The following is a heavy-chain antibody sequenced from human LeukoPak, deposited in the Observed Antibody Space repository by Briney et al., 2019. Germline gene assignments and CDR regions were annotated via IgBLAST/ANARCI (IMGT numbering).Heavy chain of an antibody. Sequence: SETLSLTCTVSGGSISSYYWSWIRQPPGKGLEWIGYIYYSGSTNYNPSLKSRVTTSVDTSKNQFSLKLSSVTAADTAVYYCARGVAVAGRNWFDPWGQGTLVTVSS. CDR3: ARGVAVAGRNWFDP. CDR2: IYYSGST. V-gene: IGHV4-59*01. D-gene: IGHD6-13*01. CDR1: GGSISSYY. J-gene: IGHJ5*02.